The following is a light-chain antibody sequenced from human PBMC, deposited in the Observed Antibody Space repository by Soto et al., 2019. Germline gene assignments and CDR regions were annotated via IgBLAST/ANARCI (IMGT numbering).Light chain of an antibody. CDR1: QSVSSL. V-gene: IGKV3-15*01. CDR2: GAS. J-gene: IGKJ4*01. CDR3: QQYKNWPLT. Sequence: EVVMTQSPATLSVSPGERATLSCRASQSVSSLLAWYQQKPGQAPRLLIYGASTRATGIPDRFSASGSGTEFALTISSRQSGDCAVYYCQQYKNWPLTFGGGTKVEIK.